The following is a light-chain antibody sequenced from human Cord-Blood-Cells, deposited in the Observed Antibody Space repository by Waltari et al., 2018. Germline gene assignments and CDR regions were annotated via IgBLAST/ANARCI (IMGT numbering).Light chain of an antibody. Sequence: QSALTQPASVSGSPGQSITISCTGTSSDVGGYNHVSWYQQHPGKAPKLMIYDVSKRPSGVSNRFSGSKSGNPASLTISGLQAEDEADYYCSSYTSSSTWVFGGGTKLTVL. CDR1: SSDVGGYNH. CDR3: SSYTSSSTWV. CDR2: DVS. J-gene: IGLJ3*02. V-gene: IGLV2-14*01.